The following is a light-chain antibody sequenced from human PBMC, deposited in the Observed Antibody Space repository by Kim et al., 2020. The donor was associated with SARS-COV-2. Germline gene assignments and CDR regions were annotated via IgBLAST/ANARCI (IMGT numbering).Light chain of an antibody. CDR3: CSDAGSSPWV. V-gene: IGLV2-23*02. CDR1: SSDVGSYNL. CDR2: HVS. J-gene: IGLJ3*02. Sequence: GQSFPISCTGPSSDVGSYNLVSWHQQHPAKAPILMIYHVSKRPSGVSTRFSGSKSGNTASLTISGLHAEDEADYYCCSDAGSSPWVFGGGTQLTVL.